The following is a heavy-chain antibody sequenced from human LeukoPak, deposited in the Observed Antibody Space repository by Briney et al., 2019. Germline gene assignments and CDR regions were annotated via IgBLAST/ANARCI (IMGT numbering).Heavy chain of an antibody. CDR2: ISANGGAT. CDR1: GFTFSNFA. V-gene: IGHV3-23*01. J-gene: IGHJ4*02. D-gene: IGHD3-10*01. Sequence: GGSLRLSCAASGFTFSNFAMSWVRQAPGKGLECVSLISANGGATYYADSVKGRFTISRDNSKSTLYLQMNSLRADDTAVYYCAKASGSPYYFDYWGQGTLVTVSS. CDR3: AKASGSPYYFDY.